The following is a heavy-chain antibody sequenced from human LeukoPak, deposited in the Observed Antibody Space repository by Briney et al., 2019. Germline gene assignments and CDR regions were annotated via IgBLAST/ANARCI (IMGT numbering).Heavy chain of an antibody. CDR3: ARSRSGYGNDAFDI. CDR2: IYYSGST. D-gene: IGHD3-22*01. CDR1: GGSISSGGYY. V-gene: IGHV4-31*03. Sequence: PSETLSLTCTVSGGSISSGGYYWSWIRQHPGKGLEWIGYIYYSGSTYCNPSLKSRVTISVDTSKNQFSLKLSSVTAADTAVYYCARSRSGYGNDAFDIWGQGTMVTVSS. J-gene: IGHJ3*02.